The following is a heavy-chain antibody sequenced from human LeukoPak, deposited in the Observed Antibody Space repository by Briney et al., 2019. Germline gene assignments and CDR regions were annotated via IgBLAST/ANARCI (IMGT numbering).Heavy chain of an antibody. CDR1: GGSISSGSYY. CDR2: IYTSGST. J-gene: IGHJ6*02. CDR3: ARDRCSSTSCYLAYYYYGMDV. D-gene: IGHD2-2*01. Sequence: SETLSLTCTVSGGSISSGSYYWSWIRQPAGKGLEWIGRIYTSGSTNYNPSLKSRVTISVDTSKNQFSLKLSSVTAADMAVYYCARDRCSSTSCYLAYYYYGMDVWGQGTTVTVSS. V-gene: IGHV4-61*02.